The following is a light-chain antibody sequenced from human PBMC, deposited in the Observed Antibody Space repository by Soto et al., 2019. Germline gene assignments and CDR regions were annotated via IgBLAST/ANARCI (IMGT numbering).Light chain of an antibody. Sequence: EVVLTQSPAPLSLSPGERATLSCRASQSIGGYLAWYQQKPGQAPRLLIYDASNRATGIPARFSGSGSGTDFTLTISSLDPEDFAVYYCQQRFNWLFTFGPGTKVDIK. CDR2: DAS. CDR1: QSIGGY. V-gene: IGKV3-11*01. J-gene: IGKJ3*01. CDR3: QQRFNWLFT.